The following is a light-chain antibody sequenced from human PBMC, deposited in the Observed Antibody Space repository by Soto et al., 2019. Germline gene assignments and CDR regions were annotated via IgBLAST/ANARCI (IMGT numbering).Light chain of an antibody. V-gene: IGLV2-8*01. CDR2: EVS. CDR1: SSDVGGHNY. Sequence: QSALTQSPSASGSPGQSVTISCTGTSSDVGGHNYVSLYQHHPGKAPKLIIYEVSKRPSGVPDRFSGSKSANTASLTVSGLQAEDEAFYYCSSTAGNNNLVFGGGTKLTVL. J-gene: IGLJ2*01. CDR3: SSTAGNNNLV.